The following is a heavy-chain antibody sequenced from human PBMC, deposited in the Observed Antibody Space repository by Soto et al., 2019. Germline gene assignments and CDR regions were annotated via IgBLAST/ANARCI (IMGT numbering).Heavy chain of an antibody. J-gene: IGHJ4*02. CDR1: GDSVSSDSAT. V-gene: IGHV6-1*01. D-gene: IGHD2-2*01. Sequence: QVQLQQSGPGLVKPSQTLSLTCAISGDSVSSDSATWNWIRQSPSRGLEWLGRTYYRSKWFNDYAVSVKSRITIDPDTSKNQFALQLNSVTPEDTAVYYCAKYARGRLDNWGQGTPVTVSS. CDR3: AKYARGRLDN. CDR2: TYYRSKWFN.